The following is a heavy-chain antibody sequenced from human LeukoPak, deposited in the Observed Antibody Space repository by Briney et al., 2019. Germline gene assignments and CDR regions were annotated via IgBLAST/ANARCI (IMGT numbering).Heavy chain of an antibody. CDR3: ARALTSWETFDY. Sequence: ASVKVSCKASGYTFTSYGISWVRQAPGQGLERMGWISAYNGNTNYAQKLQGRVTMTTDTSTSTAYMELRSLRSDDTAVYYCARALTSWETFDYWGQGTLVTVSS. D-gene: IGHD2-2*01. V-gene: IGHV1-18*01. J-gene: IGHJ4*02. CDR2: ISAYNGNT. CDR1: GYTFTSYG.